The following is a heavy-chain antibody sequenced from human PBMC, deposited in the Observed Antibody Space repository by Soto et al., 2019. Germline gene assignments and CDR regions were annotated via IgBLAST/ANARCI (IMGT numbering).Heavy chain of an antibody. Sequence: EVQLLESGGGLVQPGGSLRLSCAASGFTFSNYAVTWVRQAPGKGLEWVSTISGSGGSTYYADSVKGRFTISRDNSKNTLYLQMNSRRAEDTAVYYGAKDQGSSWYEIDYWGQGTLVTVSS. CDR3: AKDQGSSWYEIDY. D-gene: IGHD6-13*01. CDR1: GFTFSNYA. V-gene: IGHV3-23*01. CDR2: ISGSGGST. J-gene: IGHJ4*02.